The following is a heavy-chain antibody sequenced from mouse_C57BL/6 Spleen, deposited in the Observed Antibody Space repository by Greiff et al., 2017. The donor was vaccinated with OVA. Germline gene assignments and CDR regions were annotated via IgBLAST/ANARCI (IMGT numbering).Heavy chain of an antibody. V-gene: IGHV5-4*01. J-gene: IGHJ2*01. Sequence: EVKLVESGGGLVKPGGSLKLSCAASGFTFSSYAMSWVRQTPEKRLEWVATISDGGSYTYYPDNVKGRFTISRDNAKNNLDLQMSHLKSEDTAMYYCERDVASTIYCDYWGQGTTLTVSS. CDR1: GFTFSSYA. CDR2: ISDGGSYT. D-gene: IGHD2-1*01. CDR3: ERDVASTIYCDY.